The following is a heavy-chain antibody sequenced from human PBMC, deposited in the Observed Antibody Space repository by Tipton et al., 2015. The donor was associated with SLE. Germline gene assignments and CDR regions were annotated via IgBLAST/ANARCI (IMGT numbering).Heavy chain of an antibody. CDR2: IYYSGDT. Sequence: TLSLTCTVSGASISSGTYYWSWIRQYPGQGLEWIGYIYYSGDTYYNPSLRTRVTISVDTSKNQLSLTVNSVTAADTAVYYCARGGSIWSDVFDVWGQGTMVTVSS. CDR1: GASISSGTYY. J-gene: IGHJ3*01. CDR3: ARGGSIWSDVFDV. V-gene: IGHV4-31*03. D-gene: IGHD3-10*01.